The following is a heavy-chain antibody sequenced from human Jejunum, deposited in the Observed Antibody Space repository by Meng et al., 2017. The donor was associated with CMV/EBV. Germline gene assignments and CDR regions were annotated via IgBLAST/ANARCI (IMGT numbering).Heavy chain of an antibody. CDR3: ARESGSYYWFDP. Sequence: QGLLQEPGPGLVKSSETLSLTCFVSAGPISGYYWSWIRQPAGKGLEWIGRIYTSGSTHYNPSLKSRLTMSVDLAKNQISLKLSSVTAADTAVYYCARESGSYYWFDPWGQGTLVTVSS. D-gene: IGHD1-26*01. J-gene: IGHJ5*02. V-gene: IGHV4-4*07. CDR2: IYTSGST. CDR1: AGPISGYY.